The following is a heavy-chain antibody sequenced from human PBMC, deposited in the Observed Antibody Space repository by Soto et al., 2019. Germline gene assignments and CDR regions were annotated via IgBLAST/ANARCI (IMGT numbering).Heavy chain of an antibody. D-gene: IGHD5-12*01. CDR3: AKARLGSSGYDYMYRTTTYHYYYRMDG. CDR1: GCTFTSYG. Sequence: ASVKVSCKASGCTFTSYGISWVRQAPGQGLEWMGWSTARNTNTNYAQNLQGRVGMTTDTSTSTAYLELSSLRSEDTAGYYCAKARLGSSGYDYMYRTTTYHYYYRMDGWGPGTTVTVSS. V-gene: IGHV1-18*04. J-gene: IGHJ6*02. CDR2: STARNTNT.